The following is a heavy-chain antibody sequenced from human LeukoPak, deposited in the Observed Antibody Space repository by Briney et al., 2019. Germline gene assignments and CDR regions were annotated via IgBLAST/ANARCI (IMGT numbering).Heavy chain of an antibody. CDR1: GGSISSYY. Sequence: SETLSLTCTVSGGSISSYYWTWIRQPPGKGLEWIGYFYNSGSTDYNPSLKSRVTISVDTSKKQISLKLSSVTAADTAVYYCARYAHYDFWSGYYDYYMDVWGKGTTVTVSS. CDR2: FYNSGST. V-gene: IGHV4-59*01. CDR3: ARYAHYDFWSGYYDYYMDV. J-gene: IGHJ6*03. D-gene: IGHD3-3*01.